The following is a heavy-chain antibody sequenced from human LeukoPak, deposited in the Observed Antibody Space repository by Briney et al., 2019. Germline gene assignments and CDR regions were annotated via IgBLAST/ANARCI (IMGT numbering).Heavy chain of an antibody. V-gene: IGHV3-30-3*01. CDR2: ISFDGSTK. CDR1: GFTFSTYA. CDR3: ARGAPPDV. Sequence: GGSLRLSCAASGFTFSTYAMHWVRQAPGKGLEWVAVISFDGSTKYYADSVKGRFTISRDNSKNTLYLQMNSLRPEDTAVYYCARGAPPDVWGQGSMVTVSS. J-gene: IGHJ3*01.